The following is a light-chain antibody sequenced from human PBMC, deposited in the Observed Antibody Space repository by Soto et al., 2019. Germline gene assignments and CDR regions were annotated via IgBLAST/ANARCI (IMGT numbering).Light chain of an antibody. Sequence: EIVMTQSPATLSVSPGERATLSCRARQSVSSNLAWYQQKLGQAPRLLIYGASTRATGIPARFSGSGSGTEFTLTISSLQSEDFAVYYCQQYNNWPPYTFGQGTKLEIK. J-gene: IGKJ2*01. CDR1: QSVSSN. V-gene: IGKV3-15*01. CDR2: GAS. CDR3: QQYNNWPPYT.